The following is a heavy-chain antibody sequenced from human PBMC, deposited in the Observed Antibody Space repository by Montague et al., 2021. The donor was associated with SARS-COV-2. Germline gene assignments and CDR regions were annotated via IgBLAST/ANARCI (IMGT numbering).Heavy chain of an antibody. Sequence: SETLSLTCTVSHFSITSYYWSWVRQPPGKGLEWIGNVYYNGNTYYNSSLKSRVTMSADTSKNQFSLRVTSVTAADTAMYYCARLGLLPYYFDVWSQGTLVTVSS. CDR3: ARLGLLPYYFDV. J-gene: IGHJ4*02. D-gene: IGHD3/OR15-3a*01. CDR2: VYYNGNT. CDR1: HFSITSYY. V-gene: IGHV4-59*08.